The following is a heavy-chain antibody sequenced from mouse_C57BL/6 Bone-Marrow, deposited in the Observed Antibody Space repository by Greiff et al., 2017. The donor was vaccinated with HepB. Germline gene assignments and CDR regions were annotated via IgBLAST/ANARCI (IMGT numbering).Heavy chain of an antibody. V-gene: IGHV5-4*01. CDR1: GFTFSSYA. CDR2: ISDGGSYT. D-gene: IGHD1-1*01. J-gene: IGHJ2*01. CDR3: ARERGYYYGSSYDYFDY. Sequence: EVQGVESGGGLVKPGGSLKLSCAASGFTFSSYAMSWVRQTPEKRLEWVATISDGGSYTYYPDNVKGRFTISRDNAKNNLYLQMSHLKSEDTAMYYCARERGYYYGSSYDYFDYWGQGTTLTVSS.